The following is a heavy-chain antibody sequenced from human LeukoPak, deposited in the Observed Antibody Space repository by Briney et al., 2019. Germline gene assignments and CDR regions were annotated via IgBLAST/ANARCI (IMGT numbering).Heavy chain of an antibody. CDR3: VRLLVGVITTTAGDF. V-gene: IGHV4-39*01. Sequence: SETLSLTCTVFGDSISNSGYYWGWIRQPPGKGLEWIGSYYYGRSTYYNPSLKSRVTVSVDTSKNQVSLRLNSVTAADTALFYCVRLLVGVITTTAGDFWGRGTLVTVSS. J-gene: IGHJ4*02. D-gene: IGHD1-26*01. CDR1: GDSISNSGYY. CDR2: YYYGRST.